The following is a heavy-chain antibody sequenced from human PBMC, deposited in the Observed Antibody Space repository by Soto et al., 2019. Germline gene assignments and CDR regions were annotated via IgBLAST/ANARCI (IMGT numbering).Heavy chain of an antibody. Sequence: ASAKVSCKASGYTFTSYAMHWVRQAPGHRLEWMGRINAGNGNTKYSQKFPGRVTITRDTSASTAYMELSSLRSEDTAVYYCARDYSSSWYGAFDIWGQGTMVTVSS. CDR2: INAGNGNT. V-gene: IGHV1-3*01. J-gene: IGHJ3*02. CDR1: GYTFTSYA. D-gene: IGHD6-13*01. CDR3: ARDYSSSWYGAFDI.